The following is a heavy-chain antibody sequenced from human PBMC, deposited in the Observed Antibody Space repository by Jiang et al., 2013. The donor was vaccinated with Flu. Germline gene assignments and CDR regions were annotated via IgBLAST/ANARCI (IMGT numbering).Heavy chain of an antibody. J-gene: IGHJ5*02. D-gene: IGHD3-16*01. Sequence: GAEVKKPGASVKVSCKASGYTFTRYYIHWVRQAPGQGLEWMGIINLSGGSTTYAQKFQGRVTMTRDTSTSTVYMELNSLRSEDTAVYYCARGFGEKNEIGWFDPWGQGTLVTVSS. CDR2: INLSGGST. V-gene: IGHV1-46*01. CDR1: GYTFTRYY. CDR3: ARGFGEKNEIGWFDP.